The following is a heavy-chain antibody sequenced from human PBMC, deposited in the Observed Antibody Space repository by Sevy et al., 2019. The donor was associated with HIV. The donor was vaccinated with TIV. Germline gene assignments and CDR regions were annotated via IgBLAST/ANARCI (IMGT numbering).Heavy chain of an antibody. CDR2: ISSSSSCI. CDR1: GFTFSSYS. V-gene: IGHV3-21*01. J-gene: IGHJ4*02. D-gene: IGHD2-15*01. Sequence: GGSLRLSCAASGFTFSSYSMNWVRQAPGKGLEWVSSISSSSSCIYYADSVKGRFTISRDNAKNSLYLQMNSLRAEDTAVYYCARAKILGYCSGGSCYGGSYFDYWGQGTLVTVSS. CDR3: ARAKILGYCSGGSCYGGSYFDY.